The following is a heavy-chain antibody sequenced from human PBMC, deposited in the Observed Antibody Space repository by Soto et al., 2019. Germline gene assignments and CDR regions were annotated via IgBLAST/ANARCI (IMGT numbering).Heavy chain of an antibody. V-gene: IGHV2-26*01. J-gene: IGHJ5*02. CDR2: IFSNDER. D-gene: IGHD2-15*01. Sequence: QVTLKESGPVLVKPTETLTLTCTVSGFSLSDVRLGVSWIRQPPGKTLEWLAHIFSNDERSYTTSLKSRLTISEDTSKRQVVLTMTKVDPVDTATYDCARAGSCSDASCYERRPDWFGPWGQGTLVTVSS. CDR1: GFSLSDVRLG. CDR3: ARAGSCSDASCYERRPDWFGP.